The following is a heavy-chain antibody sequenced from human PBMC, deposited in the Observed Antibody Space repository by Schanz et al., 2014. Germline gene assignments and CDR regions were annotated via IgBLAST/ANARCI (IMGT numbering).Heavy chain of an antibody. Sequence: QVQLQESGPGLVKPSQTLSLTCTVSGVSVSSGGDYWSWIRQHPGKGLEWIGFISYSGSTYYNPSLKSRVTISVDTSKNQFSLNLSSATAADTAVYYCARDRGHGDLPGDIWGQGTMXTVSS. CDR1: GVSVSSGGDY. V-gene: IGHV4-31*03. CDR3: ARDRGHGDLPGDI. J-gene: IGHJ3*02. CDR2: ISYSGST. D-gene: IGHD4-17*01.